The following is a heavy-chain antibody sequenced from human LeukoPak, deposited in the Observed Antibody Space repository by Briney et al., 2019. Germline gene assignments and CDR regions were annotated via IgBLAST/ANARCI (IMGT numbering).Heavy chain of an antibody. J-gene: IGHJ4*02. V-gene: IGHV3-33*06. CDR2: IWYDGSNE. Sequence: GGSLRLSCAASGFTFSRNGMHWVRQAPGKGLEWVAVIWYDGSNEYYADSVKGRFTVSRDNSKNTMYLQMNSLRAEDTAVYYCAKDRDYIMGIVDYWGQGTLVTVS. D-gene: IGHD4/OR15-4a*01. CDR3: AKDRDYIMGIVDY. CDR1: GFTFSRNG.